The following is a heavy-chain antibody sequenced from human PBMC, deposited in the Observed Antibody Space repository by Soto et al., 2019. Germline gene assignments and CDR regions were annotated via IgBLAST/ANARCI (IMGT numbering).Heavy chain of an antibody. V-gene: IGHV3-23*01. D-gene: IGHD6-13*01. Sequence: LRLSCAASGFTFSSYAMSWVRQAPGKGLEWVSAISGSGGSTYYADSVKGRFTISRDNSKNTLYLQMNSLRAEDTAVYYCAKSTEAAGTNFDYWGQGTLVTVSS. CDR1: GFTFSSYA. J-gene: IGHJ4*02. CDR2: ISGSGGST. CDR3: AKSTEAAGTNFDY.